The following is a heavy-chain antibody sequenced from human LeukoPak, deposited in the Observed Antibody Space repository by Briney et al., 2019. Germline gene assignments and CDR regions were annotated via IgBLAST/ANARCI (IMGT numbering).Heavy chain of an antibody. V-gene: IGHV3-7*01. J-gene: IGHJ4*02. CDR1: GFTFSNYW. Sequence: QPGGSLRLSCAASGFTFSNYWVSWVRQAPGKGLEWVASIKEDGSDKYYVDSVKGRFTISRDNAKNSLHLRMDSLRADDTAAYYCARDTYRFYDYWGQGTMVTVSS. D-gene: IGHD2/OR15-2a*01. CDR3: ARDTYRFYDY. CDR2: IKEDGSDK.